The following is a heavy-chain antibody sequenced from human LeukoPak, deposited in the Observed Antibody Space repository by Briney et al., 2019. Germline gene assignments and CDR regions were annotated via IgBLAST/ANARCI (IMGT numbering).Heavy chain of an antibody. CDR2: IYYSGST. Sequence: SETLSLTCTVSGGSISSYYWSWIRQPPGKGLEWIGYIYYSGSTNYNPSLKSRVTISVDTSKNQFSLKLSSVTAADTAVYYCVREGLECSGSSCQRAAFDYWGQGTLVTVSS. D-gene: IGHD2-2*01. V-gene: IGHV4-59*01. CDR3: VREGLECSGSSCQRAAFDY. J-gene: IGHJ4*02. CDR1: GGSISSYY.